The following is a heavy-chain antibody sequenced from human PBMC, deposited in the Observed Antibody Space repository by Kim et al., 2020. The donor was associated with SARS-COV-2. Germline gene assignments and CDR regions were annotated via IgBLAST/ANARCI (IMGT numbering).Heavy chain of an antibody. CDR2: IWYDGSNK. CDR1: GFTFSSYG. V-gene: IGHV3-33*06. Sequence: GGSLRLSCAASGFTFSSYGMHWVRQAPGKGLEWVAVIWYDGSNKYYADSVKGRFTISRDNSKNTLYLQMNSLRAEDTAVYYCAKDISSGWSGVGYYFDYWGQGTLVTVSS. J-gene: IGHJ4*02. CDR3: AKDISSGWSGVGYYFDY. D-gene: IGHD6-19*01.